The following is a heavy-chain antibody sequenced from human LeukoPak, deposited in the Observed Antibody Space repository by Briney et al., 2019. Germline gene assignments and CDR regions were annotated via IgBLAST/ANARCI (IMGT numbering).Heavy chain of an antibody. CDR1: GGSISSSSYY. Sequence: SETLSLACTVSGGSISSSSYYWGRIRQPPGKGMERIGSIYYSGSTYYNPSLKSRVTISVDTSKNQFSLKLSSVTAADTAVYYCARSPALWYDSSGYSDYSGQGTLVTVSS. J-gene: IGHJ4*02. D-gene: IGHD3-22*01. CDR2: IYYSGST. CDR3: ARSPALWYDSSGYSDY. V-gene: IGHV4-39*07.